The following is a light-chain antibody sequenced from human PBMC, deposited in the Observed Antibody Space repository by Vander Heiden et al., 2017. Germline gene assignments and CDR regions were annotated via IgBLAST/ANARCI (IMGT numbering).Light chain of an antibody. CDR1: NSNIGAGYD. CDR2: SNT. V-gene: IGLV1-40*01. CDR3: QSYDSSLLGV. Sequence: QSVLTQPPSVSAAPGQRVTISCTGSNSNIGAGYDVHWYQQLPGTAPKLLIYSNTNRPSGVPDRFSGSKSGTSASLAITGLQAEDEADYYCQSYDSSLLGVFGGGTKLTVL. J-gene: IGLJ2*01.